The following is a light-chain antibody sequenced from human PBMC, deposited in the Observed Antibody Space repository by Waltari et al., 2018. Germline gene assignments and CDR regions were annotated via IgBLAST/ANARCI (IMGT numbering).Light chain of an antibody. CDR3: GSFTGANWV. V-gene: IGLV2-8*01. J-gene: IGLJ3*02. Sequence: QSALTQPHSASGSPGQSVTISCTGTSSDFGGHDYVSWYQQHPGKVPKLRIYQVSKRPSGVPDRFSGSKSGNTASLTVSGLQAEDEADYYCGSFTGANWVFGGGTKLTVL. CDR1: SSDFGGHDY. CDR2: QVS.